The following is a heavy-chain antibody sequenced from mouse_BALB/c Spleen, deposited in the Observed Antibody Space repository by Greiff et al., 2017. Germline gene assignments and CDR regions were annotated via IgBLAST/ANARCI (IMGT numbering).Heavy chain of an antibody. CDR1: GFTFSSYT. CDR2: ISNGGGST. CDR3: ARHNLGYYAMDY. J-gene: IGHJ4*01. V-gene: IGHV5-12-2*01. D-gene: IGHD4-1*01. Sequence: EVQLVESGGGLVQPGGSLKLSCAASGFTFSSYTMSWVRQTPEKRLEWVAYISNGGGSTYYPDTVKGRFTISRDNAKNTLYLQMSSLKSEDTAMYYCARHNLGYYAMDYWGQGTSVTVSS.